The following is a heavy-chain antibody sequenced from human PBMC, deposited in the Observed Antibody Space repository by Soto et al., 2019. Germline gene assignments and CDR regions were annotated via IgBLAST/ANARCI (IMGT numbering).Heavy chain of an antibody. Sequence: GGSRRLSCAASGFTFSSYEMNWVRQAPGKGLEWVSYISSSGSTIYYADSVKGRFTISRDNAKNSLCLQMNSLRAEDTAVYYCARVGRSSEAFYDYYYGMDVWGQGTTVTVSS. J-gene: IGHJ6*02. D-gene: IGHD3-3*01. CDR1: GFTFSSYE. V-gene: IGHV3-48*03. CDR3: ARVGRSSEAFYDYYYGMDV. CDR2: ISSSGSTI.